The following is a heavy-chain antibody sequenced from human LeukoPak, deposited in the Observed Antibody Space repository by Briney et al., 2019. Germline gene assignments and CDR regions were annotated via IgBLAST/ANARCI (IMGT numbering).Heavy chain of an antibody. CDR1: GFTFTDYW. CDR2: IRQDGSEK. V-gene: IGHV3-7*01. CDR3: ARDGTAAGLYFDL. J-gene: IGHJ4*01. Sequence: GGSLRLSCEVSGFTFTDYWMNWVRQAPGKGPEWVASIRQDGSEKTYVDSVKGRFTISRDNAKNSLSLQLNGLRAEDTAVYYRARDGTAAGLYFDLWGQGTLVTVSS. D-gene: IGHD6-13*01.